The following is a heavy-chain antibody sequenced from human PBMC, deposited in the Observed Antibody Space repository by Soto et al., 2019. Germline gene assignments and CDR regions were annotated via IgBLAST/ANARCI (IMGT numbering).Heavy chain of an antibody. J-gene: IGHJ6*02. V-gene: IGHV3-33*01. CDR2: IWHDGSYK. CDR1: GFRFSSYV. CDR3: AREAKYYYDSSGSNGMDV. D-gene: IGHD3-22*01. Sequence: WGSLRLSCTASGFRFSSYVMHWVRQSPGKGLEWVTFIWHDGSYKYYGESMKGRFTIARDNSKNRLYLQMNSLRVEDTAVYYCAREAKYYYDSSGSNGMDVWGQGTTVTVSS.